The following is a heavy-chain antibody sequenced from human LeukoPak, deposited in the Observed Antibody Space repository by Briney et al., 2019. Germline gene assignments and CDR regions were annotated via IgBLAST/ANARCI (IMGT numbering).Heavy chain of an antibody. Sequence: PGRSLRLSCAASGFTFSSYGMHWVRQAPGKGLEWVAVIYYDGGYKYCADSVKGPFTISRDNSKDTLYLQMNSLRAEDTAMYYCARAGDGYYYGSAYWGQGTRVTVSS. J-gene: IGHJ4*02. CDR2: IYYDGGYK. V-gene: IGHV3-33*01. D-gene: IGHD3-10*01. CDR1: GFTFSSYG. CDR3: ARAGDGYYYGSAY.